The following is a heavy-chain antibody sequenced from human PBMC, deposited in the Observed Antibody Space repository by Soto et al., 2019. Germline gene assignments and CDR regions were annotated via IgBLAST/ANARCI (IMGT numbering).Heavy chain of an antibody. D-gene: IGHD6-19*01. Sequence: QVQLVQSGAEVKKPGSSVKVSCKASGGTFSSYAISWVRQAPGQGLEWMGGIIPIFGTANYAQKFQGRVTITADESTSTAYMELSSLRSEDTAVYYCARSVEGSSGWYGVNWFDPWGQGTLVTVSS. J-gene: IGHJ5*02. CDR3: ARSVEGSSGWYGVNWFDP. CDR1: GGTFSSYA. CDR2: IIPIFGTA. V-gene: IGHV1-69*01.